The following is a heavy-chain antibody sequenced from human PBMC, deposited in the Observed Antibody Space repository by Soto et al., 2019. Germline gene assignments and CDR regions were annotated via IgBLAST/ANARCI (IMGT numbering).Heavy chain of an antibody. V-gene: IGHV5-51*01. D-gene: IGHD2-2*02. CDR1: GYSLTSYW. J-gene: IGHJ4*02. Sequence: GESLKISCKGSGYSLTSYWIGWVRQMPGKGLEWMGIIYLGDSDTRYSPSFQGQVTISADKSISTAYLQWSSLKASDTAMYYCARQTYCSSTSCYTVDSWGQGTLVTVSS. CDR2: IYLGDSDT. CDR3: ARQTYCSSTSCYTVDS.